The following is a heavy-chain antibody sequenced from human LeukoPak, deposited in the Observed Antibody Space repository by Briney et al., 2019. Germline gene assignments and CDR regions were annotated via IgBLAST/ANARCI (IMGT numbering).Heavy chain of an antibody. J-gene: IGHJ3*02. Sequence: GESLKISCKGSGYSFTNYWIGWVRQMPGKGLEWMGIIYPGDSDTRYSPSLQGQVTISADKSSSTAYLQWSSLKASDTAIYYCARQSRGITIFGVANDAFDIWGQGTMVTVSS. CDR3: ARQSRGITIFGVANDAFDI. D-gene: IGHD3-3*01. CDR2: IYPGDSDT. CDR1: GYSFTNYW. V-gene: IGHV5-51*01.